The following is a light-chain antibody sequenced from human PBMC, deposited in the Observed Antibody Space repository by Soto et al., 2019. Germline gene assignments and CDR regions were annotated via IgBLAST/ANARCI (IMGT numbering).Light chain of an antibody. CDR3: QQYNNWPLIT. CDR1: QSVTSSF. J-gene: IGKJ5*01. V-gene: IGKV3-20*01. Sequence: EIVLTQSPGTLSLSPGERATLFCRASQSVTSSFFAWYQQKPGQAPRLLIYDASTRATGIPDKFSGSGSGTDFTLTISRLEPEDFAVYYCQQYNNWPLITFGQGTRLEIK. CDR2: DAS.